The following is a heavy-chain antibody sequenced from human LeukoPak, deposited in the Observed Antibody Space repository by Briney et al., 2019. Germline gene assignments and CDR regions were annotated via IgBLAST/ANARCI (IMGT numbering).Heavy chain of an antibody. CDR3: AREAMAGIRFED. D-gene: IGHD6-19*01. CDR1: GVIFSSYS. V-gene: IGHV3-21*01. CDR2: ISGSSNYI. J-gene: IGHJ4*02. Sequence: GGSLRLSCAASGVIFSSYSMNSVRQAPGKGLEWVSSISGSSNYIYYADSVKGRFTISRDNPKNSLYLQMNSLRAEDTAVYYCAREAMAGIRFEDWGQGTLVTVSS.